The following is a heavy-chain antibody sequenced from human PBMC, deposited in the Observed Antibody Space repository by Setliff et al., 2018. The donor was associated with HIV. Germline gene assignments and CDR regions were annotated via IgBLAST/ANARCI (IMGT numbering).Heavy chain of an antibody. CDR3: ARVGHETGGAFDN. Sequence: PSETLSLTCTVSGVSITYNYWTWIRQPPGKGPEWIGYIHYSGATALNPSLNSRVTMSMDPSKNQVSLKMTSVTAADTAAYYCARVGHETGGAFDNWGQGTTVPSPQ. CDR1: GVSITYNY. V-gene: IGHV4-59*01. CDR2: IHYSGAT. D-gene: IGHD3-16*01. J-gene: IGHJ3*02.